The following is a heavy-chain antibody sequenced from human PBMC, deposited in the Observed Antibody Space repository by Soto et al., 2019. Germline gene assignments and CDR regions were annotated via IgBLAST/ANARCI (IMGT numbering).Heavy chain of an antibody. CDR3: AKNSGWFDS. CDR1: GFTFSTND. J-gene: IGHJ5*01. Sequence: EAHVLESGGGLVQPGGSLRLSCAASGFTFSTNDMSWVRQAPGKGLEWVSTIDGSGGTTYYADSVKGRFTISRDNSKNALYLQMNSLRADDTAVYYCAKNSGWFDSWGQGTLVTVSS. CDR2: IDGSGGTT. D-gene: IGHD3-10*01. V-gene: IGHV3-23*01.